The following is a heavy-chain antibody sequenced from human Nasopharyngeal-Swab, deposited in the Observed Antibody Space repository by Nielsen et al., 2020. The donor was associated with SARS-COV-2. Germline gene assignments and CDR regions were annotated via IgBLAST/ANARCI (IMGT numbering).Heavy chain of an antibody. CDR2: IYYSGST. V-gene: IGHV4-39*01. D-gene: IGHD6-13*01. Sequence: SETLSLTCTVSGGSISSSRYYWGWIRQPPGKGLEWIGNIYYSGSTYYNPSLKSRVTISVDTSKNQFSLKVSSVTAADTAVYYCARGTLSYSSSWYCPYFDYWGQGTLLTVSS. CDR1: GGSISSSRYY. CDR3: ARGTLSYSSSWYCPYFDY. J-gene: IGHJ4*02.